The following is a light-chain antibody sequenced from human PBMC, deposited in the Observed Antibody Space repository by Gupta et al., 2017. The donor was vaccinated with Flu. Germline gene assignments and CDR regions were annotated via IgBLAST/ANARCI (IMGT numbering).Light chain of an antibody. Sequence: SSELTQDPAVAGALGQTVRIARRGDSLRSYYASWYQQKPGQAPVLVIYGENKRPSGIPDRFSVSTSGNTASLTITGAQAEDEADYYCSSRESTNSVLYVFGTGTEVTVL. V-gene: IGLV3-19*01. CDR2: GEN. J-gene: IGLJ1*01. CDR1: SLRSYY. CDR3: SSRESTNSVLYV.